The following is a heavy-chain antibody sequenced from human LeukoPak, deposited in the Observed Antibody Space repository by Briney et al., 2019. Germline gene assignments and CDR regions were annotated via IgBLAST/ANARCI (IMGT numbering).Heavy chain of an antibody. CDR3: ARRTIVGAITGIDY. D-gene: IGHD1-26*01. CDR2: ISGSGGST. V-gene: IGHV3-23*01. Sequence: GGSLRLSCAASGFTFSSYAMSWVRQAPGKGLEWVSAISGSGGSTYYADSVKGRFTISRDNSKNTLYLQMNSLRAEDTAVYYCARRTIVGAITGIDYWGQGTLATVSS. J-gene: IGHJ4*02. CDR1: GFTFSSYA.